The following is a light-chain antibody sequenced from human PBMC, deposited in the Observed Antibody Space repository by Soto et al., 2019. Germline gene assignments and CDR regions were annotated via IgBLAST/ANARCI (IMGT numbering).Light chain of an antibody. CDR2: GAS. Sequence: DIQMTQSPPTLSASVGDRVTITCRASQSIRHYLAWYQQMPGKAPKLLIYGASTLQSGVPSRFKGSGLGINFTFTISTLRPDDFETYFCKPNIINFQTSGKGTKV. J-gene: IGKJ1*01. CDR1: QSIRHY. CDR3: KPNIINFQT. V-gene: IGKV1-5*01.